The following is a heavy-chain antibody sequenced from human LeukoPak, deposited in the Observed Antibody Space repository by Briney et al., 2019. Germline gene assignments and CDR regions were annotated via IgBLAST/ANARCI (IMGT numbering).Heavy chain of an antibody. CDR3: ARGLAYYYDSSGYYGRWFDP. CDR2: SSAYNGNT. Sequence: ASVKVSCKASGYTFTSYGISWVRQAPGQGLEWMGWSSAYNGNTNYAQKLQGRVTMTTDTSTSIAHMELRSLRSDETAVYYCARGLAYYYDSSGYYGRWFDPWGQGTLVTVSS. V-gene: IGHV1-18*01. D-gene: IGHD3-22*01. J-gene: IGHJ5*02. CDR1: GYTFTSYG.